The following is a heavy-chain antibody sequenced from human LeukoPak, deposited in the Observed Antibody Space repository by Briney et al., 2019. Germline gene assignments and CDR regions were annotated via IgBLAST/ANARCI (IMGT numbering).Heavy chain of an antibody. J-gene: IGHJ4*02. V-gene: IGHV4-34*01. Sequence: SETLSLTCAVYGGSFSGYYWSWIRRPPGKGLEWIGEMNHSGSTNYSPSLKSRVTISVDTSKNQFSLQLNSVTPEDTAVYYCARANYHDISPYSSGWYYKGEPRYYFDYWGQGTLVTVSS. D-gene: IGHD6-19*01. CDR3: ARANYHDISPYSSGWYYKGEPRYYFDY. CDR1: GGSFSGYY. CDR2: MNHSGST.